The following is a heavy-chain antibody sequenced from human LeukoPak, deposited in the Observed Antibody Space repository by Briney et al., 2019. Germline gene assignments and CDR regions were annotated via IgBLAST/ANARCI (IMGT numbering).Heavy chain of an antibody. Sequence: PSETLSLTCTVSGGSISSGGYYWSWIRQHPGKGLEWIGYIYYSGSTYYNPSLKSRLTISVDTSKNQFSLQLTSVSAADTAVYYCARHKAYSGYDFLDYWGQGTLVTVSS. CDR1: GGSISSGGYY. CDR2: IYYSGST. V-gene: IGHV4-31*03. D-gene: IGHD5-12*01. J-gene: IGHJ4*02. CDR3: ARHKAYSGYDFLDY.